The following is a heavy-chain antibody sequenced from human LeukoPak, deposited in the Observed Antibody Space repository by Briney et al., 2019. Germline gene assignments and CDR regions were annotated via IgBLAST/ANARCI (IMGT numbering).Heavy chain of an antibody. CDR3: ATEIMVRGVTWWFDP. J-gene: IGHJ5*02. CDR2: FDPGDGET. D-gene: IGHD3-10*01. CDR1: GYTLTELS. V-gene: IGHV1-24*01. Sequence: ASVKVSCKVSGYTLTELSMHWVRQAPGKGLEWMGGFDPGDGETIYAQKFQGRVTMTEDTSTDTAYMELSSLRSEDTAVYYCATEIMVRGVTWWFDPWGQGTLVTVSS.